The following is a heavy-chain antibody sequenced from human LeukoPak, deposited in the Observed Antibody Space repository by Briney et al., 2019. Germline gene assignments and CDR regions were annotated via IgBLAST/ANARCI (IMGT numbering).Heavy chain of an antibody. CDR1: GGSIGTYF. CDR2: IYHTGST. V-gene: IGHV4-59*01. CDR3: ARDTDDNGDYRPFDY. D-gene: IGHD4-17*01. J-gene: IGHJ4*02. Sequence: PSETLSLTCTVSGGSIGTYFWSWIRQPPGKGLEWIGYIYHTGSTSYNPSLSSRLTIIVDTSKNQFSLKLRSVTAADTAVYYCARDTDDNGDYRPFDYWGRGTLVTVSS.